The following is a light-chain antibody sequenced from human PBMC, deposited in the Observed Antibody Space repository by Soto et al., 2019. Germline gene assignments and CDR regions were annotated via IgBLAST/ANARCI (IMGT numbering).Light chain of an antibody. Sequence: QSALTQPASVSGSPGQSITISCTGTSSDVGSYNLVSWYQQHPGKAPKLMIYEGSKRPSGVSNRFSGSKSGNTASLTISGLQAEDEADYYCCSYACSSTFYYVFGTGTKVTVL. CDR1: SSDVGSYNL. CDR2: EGS. J-gene: IGLJ1*01. V-gene: IGLV2-23*03. CDR3: CSYACSSTFYYV.